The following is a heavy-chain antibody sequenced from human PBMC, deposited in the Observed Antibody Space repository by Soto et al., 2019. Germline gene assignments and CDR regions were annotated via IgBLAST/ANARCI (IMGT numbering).Heavy chain of an antibody. Sequence: QVQLVQSGAEVKKPGASVKVSCKASGYTFTSYAMHWVRQAPGQRLEWMGWINAGNGNTKYSQKFQGRVTITRDTSASTAYMELSSLRSEDTAVYYCARVAHYDYGDYNNWFDPWGQGTLVTVSS. D-gene: IGHD4-17*01. CDR2: INAGNGNT. CDR1: GYTFTSYA. CDR3: ARVAHYDYGDYNNWFDP. J-gene: IGHJ5*02. V-gene: IGHV1-3*01.